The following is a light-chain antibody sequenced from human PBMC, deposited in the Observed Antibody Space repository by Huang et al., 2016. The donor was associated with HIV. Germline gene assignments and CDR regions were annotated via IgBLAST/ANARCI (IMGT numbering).Light chain of an antibody. CDR3: QQYGTSPPSLT. CDR1: QSVSGTY. CDR2: GTS. J-gene: IGKJ4*01. V-gene: IGKV3-20*01. Sequence: EIVLTQSPGTLSLSPGGRATLSCRASQSVSGTYLAWYRQKPGQAPRLLIYGTSIRATGIPDRFSGSGSATDFTLTISRLEPEDVAVYYCQQYGTSPPSLTFGGGTKVEIK.